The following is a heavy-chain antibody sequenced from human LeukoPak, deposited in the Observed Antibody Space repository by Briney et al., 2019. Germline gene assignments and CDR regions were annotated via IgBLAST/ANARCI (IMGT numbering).Heavy chain of an antibody. J-gene: IGHJ5*02. CDR3: ADGIAAAESGRWFDP. CDR2: INHSGST. D-gene: IGHD6-13*01. CDR1: GGSFSGYY. V-gene: IGHV4-34*01. Sequence: SETLSLTCAVYGGSFSGYYWSWIRQPPGKGLEWIGEINHSGSTNYNPSLKSRVTISVDTSKNQFSLKLSSVTAADTAVYYCADGIAAAESGRWFDPRGQGTLVTVSS.